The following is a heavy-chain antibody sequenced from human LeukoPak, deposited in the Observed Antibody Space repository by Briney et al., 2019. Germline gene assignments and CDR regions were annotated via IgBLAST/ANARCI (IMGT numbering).Heavy chain of an antibody. CDR1: GFTFSSYA. J-gene: IGHJ4*02. D-gene: IGHD3-22*01. CDR2: ISGSGGST. CDR3: AKGEYYYDSSGYEYYFDY. Sequence: GGSLRLSCAASGFTFSSYAMSWVRQAPGKGLEWVSAISGSGGSTYYADPVKGRFTISRDNSKNTLYLQMNSLRAEDTAVYYCAKGEYYYDSSGYEYYFDYWGQGTLVTVSS. V-gene: IGHV3-23*01.